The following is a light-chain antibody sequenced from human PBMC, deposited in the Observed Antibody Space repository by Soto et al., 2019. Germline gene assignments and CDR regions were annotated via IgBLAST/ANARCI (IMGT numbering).Light chain of an antibody. J-gene: IGKJ5*01. V-gene: IGKV3-20*01. CDR1: QSVSSSY. CDR3: QQYGTSPIT. CDR2: GAS. Sequence: EIVLTQSPGTLSLSPGERATLSCRASQSVSSSYLAWYQKRPGQPPRLLIYGASSRATGIPDRFSGSGSGTDFTLAIIRLEPEDFAVYYCQQYGTSPITFCQGTRLEIK.